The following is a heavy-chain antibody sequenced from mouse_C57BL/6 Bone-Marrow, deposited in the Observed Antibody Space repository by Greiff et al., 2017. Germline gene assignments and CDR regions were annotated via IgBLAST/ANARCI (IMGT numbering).Heavy chain of an antibody. CDR3: ARSIYDYDGAWFAY. CDR2: IYPSDSET. Sequence: QVQLQQPGAELVRPGSSVKLSCKASGYTFTSYWMDWVKQRPGQGLEWIGNIYPSDSETHYNQKFKDKATLTVDKSSSTAYMQLSSLTSEDSAVYYCARSIYDYDGAWFAYWGQGTLVTVSA. CDR1: GYTFTSYW. V-gene: IGHV1-61*01. D-gene: IGHD2-4*01. J-gene: IGHJ3*01.